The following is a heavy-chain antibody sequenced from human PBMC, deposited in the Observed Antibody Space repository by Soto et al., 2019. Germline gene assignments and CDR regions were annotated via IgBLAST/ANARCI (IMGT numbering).Heavy chain of an antibody. Sequence: QVQLVQSGAEVKKPGASVKVSCKASGYTFTNYGISWVRQAPGQGLEWIGWVSAYNGNTNYAQKVQDRVTMTTDTSTSTAYMELRSLRSDDTAVYYCARDLKSSGGSGYYLHWGQGTLVTVSS. J-gene: IGHJ1*01. CDR1: GYTFTNYG. V-gene: IGHV1-18*01. CDR3: ARDLKSSGGSGYYLH. D-gene: IGHD3-16*01. CDR2: VSAYNGNT.